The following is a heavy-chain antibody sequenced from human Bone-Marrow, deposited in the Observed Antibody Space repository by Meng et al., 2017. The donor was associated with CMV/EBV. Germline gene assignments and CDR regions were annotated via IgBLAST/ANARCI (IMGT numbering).Heavy chain of an antibody. J-gene: IGHJ4*02. CDR3: AREERWLKTDY. V-gene: IGHV3-21*01. CDR1: GFTFSSYS. D-gene: IGHD5-24*01. Sequence: GGSLRLSCAASGFTFSSYSMNWVRQAPGKGLEWVSSISSSSSYIYYADSVKARFTISRDNAKNSLYLQMNSLRAEDTAVYYCAREERWLKTDYWGQGNLVNVAS. CDR2: ISSSSSYI.